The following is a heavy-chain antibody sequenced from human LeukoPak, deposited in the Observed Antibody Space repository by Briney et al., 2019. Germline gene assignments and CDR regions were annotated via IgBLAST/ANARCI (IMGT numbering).Heavy chain of an antibody. V-gene: IGHV1-18*01. Sequence: ASVKVSCKASVYTFTSYGISWVPQAPGQGLEWMGWISAYNGNTNYAQKLQGRVTMTTDTSTSTAYMELRSLRSDDTAVYYCARDRGGDYYDSSGYRDWGQGTLVTVSS. D-gene: IGHD3-22*01. CDR1: VYTFTSYG. CDR2: ISAYNGNT. CDR3: ARDRGGDYYDSSGYRD. J-gene: IGHJ4*02.